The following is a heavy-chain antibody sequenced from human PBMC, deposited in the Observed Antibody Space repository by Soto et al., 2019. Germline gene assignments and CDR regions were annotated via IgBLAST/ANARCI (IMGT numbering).Heavy chain of an antibody. V-gene: IGHV1-18*01. CDR1: GYTFTSYG. J-gene: IGHJ4*02. CDR2: INAYNGNT. Sequence: QAQLVQSGGEVKKPGASVKVSCKASGYTFTSYGISWVRQAPGQGLEWMGWINAYNGNTNYAQKVQGRVTMTTDTTTSTAYMELRNLVTDGTAVYYCARDVGYGLIDGWGQGTLVTVSS. D-gene: IGHD5-18*01. CDR3: ARDVGYGLIDG.